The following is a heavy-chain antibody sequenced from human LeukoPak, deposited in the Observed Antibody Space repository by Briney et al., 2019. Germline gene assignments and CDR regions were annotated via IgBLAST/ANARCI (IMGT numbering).Heavy chain of an antibody. CDR3: ARGLVRGSGGFDY. J-gene: IGHJ4*02. V-gene: IGHV1-2*02. CDR1: GYTFTGYY. D-gene: IGHD3-10*01. CDR2: INPNSGGT. Sequence: GASVKVSCKASGYTFTGYYMHWVRQAPGHGLEWMGWINPNSGGTNYTQKFQGRVTMTRDTSINTAYMELSRLRSDDTAVYYCARGLVRGSGGFDYWGQGTLVTVSS.